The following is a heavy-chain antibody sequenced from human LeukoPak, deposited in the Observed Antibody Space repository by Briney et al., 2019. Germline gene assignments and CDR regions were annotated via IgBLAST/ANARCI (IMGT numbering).Heavy chain of an antibody. CDR3: AKYSSPTDH. D-gene: IGHD6-13*01. V-gene: IGHV3-23*01. J-gene: IGHJ4*02. Sequence: GGSLRLSCAASGFTSTSYAMSWVRQAPGKGLEWVSAISGSGGSTYYADSVKGRFTISRDNSKSTLYLQMNSLRAEDTAVYYCAKYSSPTDHWGQGTLVTVSA. CDR1: GFTSTSYA. CDR2: ISGSGGST.